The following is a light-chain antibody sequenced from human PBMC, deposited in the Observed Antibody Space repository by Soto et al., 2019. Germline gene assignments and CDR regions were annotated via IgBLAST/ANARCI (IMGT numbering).Light chain of an antibody. J-gene: IGLJ1*01. V-gene: IGLV2-14*01. CDR1: SSDVGAYNY. CDR3: ISYTTSSTYV. Sequence: QSALTQPASVSESPGQSIAISCTGTSSDVGAYNYVSWYQQHPAKAPKLMIYDVTSRPSGVSDRFSGSKSGNTASLTISGLQSEDEADYYCISYTTSSTYVFGSGTKVTVL. CDR2: DVT.